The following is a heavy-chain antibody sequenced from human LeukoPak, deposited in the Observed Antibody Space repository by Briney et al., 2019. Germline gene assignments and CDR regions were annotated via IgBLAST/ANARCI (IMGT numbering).Heavy chain of an antibody. J-gene: IGHJ4*02. CDR3: ARGRGLDY. D-gene: IGHD3-10*01. Sequence: PGGSLRLSRATSGFTFSSYWMTWVRRAPGKGLEWVANIKQDGSEKYYVDSVKGRFTISRDNAKNSLYLQMNSLRAEDTAVYFCARGRGLDYWGQGTLVTVSS. CDR1: GFTFSSYW. V-gene: IGHV3-7*01. CDR2: IKQDGSEK.